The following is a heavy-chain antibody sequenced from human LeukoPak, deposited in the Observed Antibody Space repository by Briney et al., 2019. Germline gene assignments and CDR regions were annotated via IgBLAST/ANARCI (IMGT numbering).Heavy chain of an antibody. CDR2: ISSSGST. CDR1: GDSISSGDYY. V-gene: IGHV4-61*02. J-gene: IGHJ3*02. D-gene: IGHD3-22*01. Sequence: SQTLSLTCTVSGDSISSGDYYWSWIRQPAGKGLEWIGRISSSGSTNYNPSLKSRVTISVDTSKNQFSLKLGSVTAADTAVYFCARGPYSYDSSGAFDIWGQGTMSPSLQ. CDR3: ARGPYSYDSSGAFDI.